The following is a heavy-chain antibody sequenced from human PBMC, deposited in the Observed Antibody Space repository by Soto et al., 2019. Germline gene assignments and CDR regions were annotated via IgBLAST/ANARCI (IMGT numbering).Heavy chain of an antibody. CDR2: INSDGSST. CDR3: ARDDRDYVWGSFRYFDC. CDR1: GFTFSTYW. Sequence: GGSLRLSCATSGFTFSTYWMQWVRQAPGKGLVWVSRINSDGSSTTYADSVKGRFTVSRDNAKNTLYLQMNSLRAEDTAVYFCARDDRDYVWGSFRYFDCWGQGTQVTVSS. V-gene: IGHV3-74*01. J-gene: IGHJ4*02. D-gene: IGHD3-16*01.